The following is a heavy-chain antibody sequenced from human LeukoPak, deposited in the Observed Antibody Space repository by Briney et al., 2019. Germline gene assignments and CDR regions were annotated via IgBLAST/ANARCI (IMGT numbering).Heavy chain of an antibody. V-gene: IGHV4-59*11. CDR1: GGSLSSHY. CDR3: ARDGRAGWFDP. J-gene: IGHJ5*02. D-gene: IGHD6-25*01. Sequence: SETLSLTCTVSGGSLSSHYWSWIRQPPGKGLEWIGYIYYSGSTNYNPSLKSRVTISVDTSKNQFSLKLSSVTAADTAVYYCARDGRAGWFDPWGQGTLVTVSS. CDR2: IYYSGST.